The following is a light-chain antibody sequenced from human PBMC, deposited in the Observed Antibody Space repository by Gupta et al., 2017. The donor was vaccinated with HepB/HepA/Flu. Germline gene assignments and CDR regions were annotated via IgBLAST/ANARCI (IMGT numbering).Light chain of an antibody. CDR2: YDN. J-gene: IGLJ1*01. CDR1: NSNIGSNS. CDR3: AAWDNSLNGYV. V-gene: IGLV1-44*01. Sequence: QSVLTPPPSASETPGQRITISCSGSNSNIGSNSVSWYQQLPGTAPKLLIYYDNKRPSGVPGRCSGSKSGTSATMAISGLQSEDEADYYCAAWDNSLNGYVFGAGTRVTVL.